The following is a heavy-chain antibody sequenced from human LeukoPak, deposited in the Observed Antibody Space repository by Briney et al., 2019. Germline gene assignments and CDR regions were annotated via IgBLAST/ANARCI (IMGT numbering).Heavy chain of an antibody. CDR2: IKSKTDGGTT. CDR1: GFTFSNAW. CDR3: AKDRGRYSYGSVDY. D-gene: IGHD5-12*01. V-gene: IGHV3-15*07. J-gene: IGHJ4*02. Sequence: GGSLRLSCAASGFTFSNAWMNWVRQAPGKGLEWVGRIKSKTDGGTTDYAAPVKGRFTISRDDSKNTLYLQMNSLKTEDTAVYYCAKDRGRYSYGSVDYWGQGTLVTVSS.